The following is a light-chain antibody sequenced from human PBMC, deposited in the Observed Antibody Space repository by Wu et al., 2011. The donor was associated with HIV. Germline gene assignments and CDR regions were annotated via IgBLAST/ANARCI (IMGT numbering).Light chain of an antibody. CDR1: KF. J-gene: IGKJ1*01. CDR3: QKYNTAPWT. CDR2: AAS. V-gene: IGKV1-27*01. Sequence: KFLAWYQQKPGKPPKVLIYAASTLQSGSHLGLVAVDLGQISLPTISSLQPEDVATYYCQKYNTAPWTFGQGTKVEMK.